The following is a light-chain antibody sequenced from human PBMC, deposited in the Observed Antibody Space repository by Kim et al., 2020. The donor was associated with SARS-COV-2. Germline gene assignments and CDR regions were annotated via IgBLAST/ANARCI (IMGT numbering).Light chain of an antibody. J-gene: IGLJ2*01. Sequence: GKTVTISCTRSSGSIASNYVQWYQQRPGSAPTTVIYEDNQRPSGVPDRFFGSIDSSSNSASLTISGLKTEDEADYYCQSYDSSSVVFGGGTQLTVL. CDR1: SGSIASNY. CDR2: EDN. V-gene: IGLV6-57*03. CDR3: QSYDSSSVV.